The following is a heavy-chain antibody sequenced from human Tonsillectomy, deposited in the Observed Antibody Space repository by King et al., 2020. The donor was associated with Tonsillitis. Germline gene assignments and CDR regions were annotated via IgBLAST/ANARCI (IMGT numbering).Heavy chain of an antibody. CDR2: IRSKAYGGTT. J-gene: IGHJ4*02. D-gene: IGHD3-10*01. Sequence: VQLVESGGGLVQPGRSLRLSCTASGFTFGDYAMSWFRQAPGKGLEWVGFIRSKAYGGTTEYAASVKGRFTISRDDSNSIAYLQMNSLKTEDTAVYYCTRVWFGELYSPFDYWGQGTLVTVSS. CDR1: GFTFGDYA. CDR3: TRVWFGELYSPFDY. V-gene: IGHV3-49*03.